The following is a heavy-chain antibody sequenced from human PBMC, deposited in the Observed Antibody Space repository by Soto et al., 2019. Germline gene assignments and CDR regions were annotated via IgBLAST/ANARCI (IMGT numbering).Heavy chain of an antibody. CDR3: AREMGACSDSSCYPGPYDS. CDR1: GFTFTSYS. CDR2: ITSKSTTI. V-gene: IGHV3-48*02. Sequence: GGSLRLSCAASGFTFTSYSMNWVRQAPGQGLEWVSYITSKSTTIKYADSVKGRFTVSRDNAKNSLYLQLNSLRDEDTAVYYCAREMGACSDSSCYPGPYDSWGQGPLVTVPS. J-gene: IGHJ4*02. D-gene: IGHD2-2*01.